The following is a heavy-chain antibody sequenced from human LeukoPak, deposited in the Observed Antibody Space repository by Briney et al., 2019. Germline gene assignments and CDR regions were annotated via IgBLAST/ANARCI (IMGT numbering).Heavy chain of an antibody. CDR1: GGSISSSNW. J-gene: IGHJ4*02. Sequence: SETLSLTCAVSGGSISSSNWWSWVRQPPGKGLEWIGEIYHSGSTNYNPSLKSRVTISVDKSKNQFSLKLSSVTAADTAVYYCARVLCSGGSCYDYWGQGTLVTVSS. V-gene: IGHV4-4*02. CDR3: ARVLCSGGSCYDY. CDR2: IYHSGST. D-gene: IGHD2-15*01.